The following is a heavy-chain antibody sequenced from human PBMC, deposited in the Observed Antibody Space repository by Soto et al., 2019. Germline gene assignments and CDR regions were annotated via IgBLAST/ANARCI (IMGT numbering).Heavy chain of an antibody. V-gene: IGHV4-59*01. Sequence: KTSETLSLTCTVSGGSISSYYWSWIRQPPGKGLEWIGYIYYSGSTNYNPSLKSRVTISVDTSKNQFSLKLSSVTAADTAVYYCARVMTTVTNAFDIWGQGTMVTVSS. CDR2: IYYSGST. CDR1: GGSISSYY. J-gene: IGHJ3*02. D-gene: IGHD4-17*01. CDR3: ARVMTTVTNAFDI.